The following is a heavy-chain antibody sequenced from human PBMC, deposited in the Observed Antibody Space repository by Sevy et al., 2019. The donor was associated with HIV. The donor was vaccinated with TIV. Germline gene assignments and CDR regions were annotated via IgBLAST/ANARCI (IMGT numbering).Heavy chain of an antibody. J-gene: IGHJ6*02. V-gene: IGHV3-7*01. CDR3: ARTNWNYYYYYYGMDV. CDR1: GFTLSRYW. D-gene: IGHD1-7*01. Sequence: GGSLRLSCAASGFTLSRYWMSWVRQAPGKGLEWVANIKQDGSEKYYVDSVKGRFTISRDNAKNSLYLQMNSLRAEDTAVYYCARTNWNYYYYYYGMDVWGQGTTVTVSS. CDR2: IKQDGSEK.